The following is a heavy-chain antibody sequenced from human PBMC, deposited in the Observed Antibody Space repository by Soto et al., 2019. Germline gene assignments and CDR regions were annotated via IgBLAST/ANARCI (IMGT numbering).Heavy chain of an antibody. D-gene: IGHD1-26*01. V-gene: IGHV1-69*01. J-gene: IGHJ4*02. CDR1: GGTFSSYS. Sequence: QVQLVQSGAEVKKPGSSVKVSCKASGGTFSSYSINWVRQAPGQGLEWMGEIIPIFGTANYAQKFQGRVTITPDESTCTAYMELSSLRSEDTAVYYCARDGGRHSGGIDYWGQGTLVTVSS. CDR3: ARDGGRHSGGIDY. CDR2: IIPIFGTA.